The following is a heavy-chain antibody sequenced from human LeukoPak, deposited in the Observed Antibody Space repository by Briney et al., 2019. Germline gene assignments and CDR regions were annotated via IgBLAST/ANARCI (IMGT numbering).Heavy chain of an antibody. J-gene: IGHJ4*02. D-gene: IGHD3-22*01. CDR2: ISSSGSTI. CDR3: ARVELYYDSSGPSDY. Sequence: PGGSLRLSCAASGFTFSSYEMNWVRQAPGKGLEWVSYISSSGSTIYYADSVKGRFTISRDNAKNSLYLQMNSLRAEDTAVYYCARVELYYDSSGPSDYWGQRTLVTVSS. V-gene: IGHV3-48*03. CDR1: GFTFSSYE.